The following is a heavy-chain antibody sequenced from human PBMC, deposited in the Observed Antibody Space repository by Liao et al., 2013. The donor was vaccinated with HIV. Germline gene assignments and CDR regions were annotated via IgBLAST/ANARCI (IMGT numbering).Heavy chain of an antibody. J-gene: IGHJ1*01. CDR2: VYYSGVT. CDR1: GASISSDYHY. CDR3: ARDRKNLIPRPHYDL. D-gene: IGHD3-22*01. V-gene: IGHV4-61*01. Sequence: QVRLEQSGPRLVEPSETLSLTCTVSGASISSDYHYWGWIRLSPGKGLEWIGNVYYSGVTFYSSSFSSRVTISVDTSSNQFSLHLQSVTAADTGFYFCARDRKNLIPRPHYDLWGPGTLVTVAS.